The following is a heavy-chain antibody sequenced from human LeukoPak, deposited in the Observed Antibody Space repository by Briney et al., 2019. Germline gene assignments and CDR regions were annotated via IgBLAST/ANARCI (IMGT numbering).Heavy chain of an antibody. CDR3: AGRNSSTIP. CDR1: GFTFSSFW. Sequence: PGGSLRLSCAASGFTFSSFWMSWVRQAPGKGLEWVANINQDGSEKYCVDSVKGRFTISRDNANNSLYLQMNSLRAEDTAVYYCAGRNSSTIPRGQRTLGSVSS. CDR2: INQDGSEK. D-gene: IGHD5-24*01. V-gene: IGHV3-7*01. J-gene: IGHJ4*02.